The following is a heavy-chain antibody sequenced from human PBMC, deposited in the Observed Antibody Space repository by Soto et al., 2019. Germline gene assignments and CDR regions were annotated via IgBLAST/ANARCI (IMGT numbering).Heavy chain of an antibody. J-gene: IGHJ6*02. CDR3: ARDEEVNYADYGGSDHYYGMDV. V-gene: IGHV4-31*03. Sequence: PSETLSLTCTVSGGPISSGGYYWSWIRQHPGKGLEWIGYIYYTGSTYYNPSLKSRVTISVDTSKNQFSLKLTSVTAADTAVYYCARDEEVNYADYGGSDHYYGMDVWGQGTTVT. D-gene: IGHD4-17*01. CDR2: IYYTGST. CDR1: GGPISSGGYY.